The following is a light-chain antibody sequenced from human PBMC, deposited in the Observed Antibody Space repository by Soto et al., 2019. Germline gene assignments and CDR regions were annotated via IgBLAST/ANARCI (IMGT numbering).Light chain of an antibody. Sequence: EIVMTQSPATLSVSPGERATLSCRASQSVSSDLAWYQWKPGQAPRLLIYGASTRVTGIPPRFSGSGSGTEFTLTISSLQSEDFAVYYCQQYNNWPPYTFGQGTKLEIK. CDR3: QQYNNWPPYT. CDR2: GAS. J-gene: IGKJ2*01. CDR1: QSVSSD. V-gene: IGKV3-15*01.